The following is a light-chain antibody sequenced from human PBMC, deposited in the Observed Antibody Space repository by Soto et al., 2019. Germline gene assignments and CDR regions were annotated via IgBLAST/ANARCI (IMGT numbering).Light chain of an antibody. CDR1: QSVSSSY. CDR3: QQYGSSPLT. CDR2: DAS. Sequence: ELVLTQSPGTLSLSPGERATLSCRASQSVSSSYLAWYQQKPGQAPRLLIYDASARATGIPDRFSGSGSGTDFTLTISRLEPEDFAVYYWQQYGSSPLTFGGGTKVESK. V-gene: IGKV3-20*01. J-gene: IGKJ4*01.